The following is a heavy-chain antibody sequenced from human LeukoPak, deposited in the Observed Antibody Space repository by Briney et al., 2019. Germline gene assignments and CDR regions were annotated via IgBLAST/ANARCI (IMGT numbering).Heavy chain of an antibody. J-gene: IGHJ6*03. Sequence: GRSLRLPCAASGLTFSSYAMHWVRQAPGKGLEWVAVISYDGSNKYYADSVKGRFTISRDNSKNTLYLQMNSLRAEDTAVYYCARAPSRKMLYDYYYYYYMDVWGKGTTVTVSS. D-gene: IGHD2-8*01. CDR3: ARAPSRKMLYDYYYYYYMDV. V-gene: IGHV3-30*01. CDR1: GLTFSSYA. CDR2: ISYDGSNK.